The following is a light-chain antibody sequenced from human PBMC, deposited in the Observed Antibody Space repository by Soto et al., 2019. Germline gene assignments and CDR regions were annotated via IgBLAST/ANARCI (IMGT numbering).Light chain of an antibody. Sequence: EIVMTQSPATLSVYPGERATLSCRASQSVSSNLAWYQQKPGQAPRPLIYGASTRATGIPARFSGSGSGTEFTLTISSLQSEDFAVYYCQQYNNWPPWTFGQGTKVDIK. CDR3: QQYNNWPPWT. J-gene: IGKJ1*01. V-gene: IGKV3-15*01. CDR1: QSVSSN. CDR2: GAS.